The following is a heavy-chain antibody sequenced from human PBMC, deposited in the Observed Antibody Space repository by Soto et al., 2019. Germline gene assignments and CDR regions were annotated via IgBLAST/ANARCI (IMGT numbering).Heavy chain of an antibody. D-gene: IGHD4-17*01. CDR2: IYYSGST. Sequence: QVQLQESGPGLVKPSETLSLTCTVSGGSISSYYWSWIRQPPGTGLEWIGYIYYSGSTNYNPSLKIRVTRSVDTSKNQFSLKLSSVTAADTAVYYCARRYGVYFDYWGQGTLVTVSS. CDR3: ARRYGVYFDY. CDR1: GGSISSYY. V-gene: IGHV4-59*08. J-gene: IGHJ4*02.